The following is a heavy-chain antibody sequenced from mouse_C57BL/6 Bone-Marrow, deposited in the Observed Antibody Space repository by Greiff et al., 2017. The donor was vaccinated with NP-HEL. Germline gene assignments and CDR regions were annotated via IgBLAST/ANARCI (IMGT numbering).Heavy chain of an antibody. J-gene: IGHJ3*01. D-gene: IGHD1-1*01. CDR1: GYTFTDYE. Sequence: QVQLQQSGAELVRPGASVTLSCKASGYTFTDYEMHWVKQTPVHGLEWIGAIDPETGGTAYNQKFKGEAILTADKSSSTAYMELRSLTSEDSAVYYCTRRGDLLLRFPFAYWGQGTLVTVSA. CDR3: TRRGDLLLRFPFAY. V-gene: IGHV1-15*01. CDR2: IDPETGGT.